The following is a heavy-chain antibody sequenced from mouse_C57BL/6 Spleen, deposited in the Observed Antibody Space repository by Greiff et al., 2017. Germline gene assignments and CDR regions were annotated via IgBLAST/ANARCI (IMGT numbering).Heavy chain of an antibody. J-gene: IGHJ2*01. Sequence: VQLQQPGAELVRPGTSVKLSCKASGYTFTSYWMHWVKQRPGQGLEWIGVIDPSDSYTNYNQKFKGKATLTVDTSSSTAYMQLSSLTSEDSAVYYCARSHGYDYDVGGDYWGQGTTLTVSS. V-gene: IGHV1-59*01. CDR3: ARSHGYDYDVGGDY. D-gene: IGHD2-4*01. CDR1: GYTFTSYW. CDR2: IDPSDSYT.